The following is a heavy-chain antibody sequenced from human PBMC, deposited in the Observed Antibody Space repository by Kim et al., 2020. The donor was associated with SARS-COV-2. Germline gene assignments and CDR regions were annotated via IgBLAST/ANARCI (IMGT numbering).Heavy chain of an antibody. CDR2: IYYSGST. V-gene: IGHV4-59*01. J-gene: IGHJ6*02. D-gene: IGHD3-10*01. CDR3: ARLVKSPLTMVRGSYYYGMDV. Sequence: SETLSLTCTVSGGSISSYYWSWIRQPPGKGLEWIGYIYYSGSTNYNPSLKSRVTISVDTSKNQFSLKLSSVTAADTAVYYCARLVKSPLTMVRGSYYYGMDVWGQGTTVTVSS. CDR1: GGSISSYY.